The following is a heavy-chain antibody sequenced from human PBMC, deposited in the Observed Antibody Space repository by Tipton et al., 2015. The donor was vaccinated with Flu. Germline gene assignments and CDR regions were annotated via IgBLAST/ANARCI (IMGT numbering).Heavy chain of an antibody. D-gene: IGHD1-26*01. V-gene: IGHV4-59*01. CDR2: IYYSGST. Sequence: TLSLTCTVSGGSISSYYRSWIRQPPGKGLEWIGYIYYSGSTNYNPSLKSRVTISVDTSKNQFSLKLSSVTAADTAVYYCARDPGIVGAINWFDPWGQGTLVAVSS. CDR3: ARDPGIVGAINWFDP. CDR1: GGSISSYY. J-gene: IGHJ5*02.